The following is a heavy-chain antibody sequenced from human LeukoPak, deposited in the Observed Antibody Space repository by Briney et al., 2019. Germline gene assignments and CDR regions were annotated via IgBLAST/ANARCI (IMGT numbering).Heavy chain of an antibody. CDR1: GFTLSSYW. CDR2: ISSDGSST. D-gene: IGHD5-12*01. V-gene: IGHV3-74*01. Sequence: GGSLRLSCATSGFTLSSYWMFWVRQAPGKGLEWVSRISSDGSSTIYADSVKGRFTISRDNAKNTLYLQMNSLRAEDTAVYYCARDRGYGLDYWGQGTLVPVSS. J-gene: IGHJ4*02. CDR3: ARDRGYGLDY.